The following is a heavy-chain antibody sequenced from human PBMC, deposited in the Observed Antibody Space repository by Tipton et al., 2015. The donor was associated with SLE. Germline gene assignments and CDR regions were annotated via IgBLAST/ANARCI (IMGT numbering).Heavy chain of an antibody. CDR1: GYSISSVYY. D-gene: IGHD1-7*01. J-gene: IGHJ4*02. Sequence: TLSLTCAVSGYSISSVYYWGWIRQPPGKGLEWIGYIYYSGSTNYNPSLKSRVTISVDTSKNQFSLKLSSVTAADTAVYYCARDKNYRYFDYWGQGTLVTVSS. CDR2: IYYSGST. CDR3: ARDKNYRYFDY. V-gene: IGHV4-61*01.